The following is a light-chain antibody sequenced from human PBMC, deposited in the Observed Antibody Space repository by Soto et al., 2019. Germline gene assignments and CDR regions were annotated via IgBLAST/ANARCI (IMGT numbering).Light chain of an antibody. J-gene: IGKJ5*01. Sequence: TQSPSTLSLSPGERATLSRRASQSVSNNYLAWYQQKPGQAPRLLIYADSNRATGIPARFSGSGSGTDFTLTISSLEPEDFSVYYCQQRYNWPITFGQGTRLEIK. V-gene: IGKV3-11*01. CDR2: ADS. CDR1: QSVSNNY. CDR3: QQRYNWPIT.